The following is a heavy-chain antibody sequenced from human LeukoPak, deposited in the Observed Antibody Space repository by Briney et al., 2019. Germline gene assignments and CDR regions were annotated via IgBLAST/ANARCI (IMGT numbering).Heavy chain of an antibody. Sequence: GESLKISCKGIGYRFSTYWIGWVRQMPGKGLEWMGIMYPGDSDTRYSRSFQGQVTISADKSISTTYQQWSSLKASDTAIYYCAVVYSSGWAIDFWGQGTLVTVSS. D-gene: IGHD6-19*01. V-gene: IGHV5-51*01. J-gene: IGHJ4*02. CDR3: AVVYSSGWAIDF. CDR1: GYRFSTYW. CDR2: MYPGDSDT.